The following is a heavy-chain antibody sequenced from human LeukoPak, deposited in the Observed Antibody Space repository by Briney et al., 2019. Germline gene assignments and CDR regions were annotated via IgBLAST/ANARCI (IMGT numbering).Heavy chain of an antibody. V-gene: IGHV1-69*05. Sequence: ASVKVSCKASGGTFSSYAISWVRQAPGQGLEWMGGIIPIFGTANYAQKFQGRVTITTDESTSTAYMELSSLRSEDTAVYYCARGRIPQVPPYYFDYWGQGTPVTVSS. CDR3: ARGRIPQVPPYYFDY. CDR1: GGTFSSYA. J-gene: IGHJ4*02. CDR2: IIPIFGTA.